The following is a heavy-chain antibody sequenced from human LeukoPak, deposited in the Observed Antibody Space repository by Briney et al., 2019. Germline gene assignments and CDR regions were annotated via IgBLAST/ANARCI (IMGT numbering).Heavy chain of an antibody. CDR1: GGSISSYY. CDR3: ARGDIAAAGDFAY. Sequence: SETLSLTCTVSGGSISSYYWSWLRQPPGEGLEWIGYIYYSGSTNYNPSLKSRVTISVDTSKNQFSLKLSSVTAADTAVYYCARGDIAAAGDFAYWGQGTLITVSS. V-gene: IGHV4-59*01. D-gene: IGHD6-13*01. J-gene: IGHJ4*02. CDR2: IYYSGST.